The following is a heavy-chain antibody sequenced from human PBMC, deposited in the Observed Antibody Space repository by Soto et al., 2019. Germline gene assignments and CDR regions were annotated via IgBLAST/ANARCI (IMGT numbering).Heavy chain of an antibody. CDR1: GYTFMSYG. J-gene: IGHJ4*02. V-gene: IGHV1-18*01. CDR3: AAVYSDYFDY. D-gene: IGHD5-12*01. Sequence: VASVKVSCKTSGYTFMSYGITWVRQAPGQGLEWMGWISAYYDNTNYAQQLQGRVTMTTDTSTSTAYMELRSLTSDDTAVYYCAAVYSDYFDYWGQGTLVTVSS. CDR2: ISAYYDNT.